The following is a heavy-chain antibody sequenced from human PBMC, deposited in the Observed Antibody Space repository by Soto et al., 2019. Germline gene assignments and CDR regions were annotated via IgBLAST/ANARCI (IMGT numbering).Heavy chain of an antibody. J-gene: IGHJ4*02. D-gene: IGHD2-2*01. Sequence: ASVKVSCKASGYTFTSYAMHWVRQAPGQRLEWMGWINAGNGNTKYSQKFQGRVTITRDTSASTAYMELSSLRSEDTAVYYCAREGQFAYCSSTGCSYFDYWGQGTLVTVSS. CDR1: GYTFTSYA. CDR3: AREGQFAYCSSTGCSYFDY. CDR2: INAGNGNT. V-gene: IGHV1-3*01.